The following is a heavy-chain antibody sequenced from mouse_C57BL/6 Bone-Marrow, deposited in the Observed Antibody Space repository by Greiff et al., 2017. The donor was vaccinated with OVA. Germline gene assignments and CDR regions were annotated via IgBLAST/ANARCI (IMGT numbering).Heavy chain of an antibody. J-gene: IGHJ2*01. CDR1: GYTFSSYW. D-gene: IGHD1-1*02. V-gene: IGHV1-55*01. CDR2: IYPGSGST. CDR3: ASGWLTPDY. Sequence: QVQLQQPGAELVKPGASVKMSCKASGYTFSSYWITWVKQRPGQGLEWIGDIYPGSGSTNYNEKFKSKATLTVDKSSSTAYMQLSSLTSEDSAVYYCASGWLTPDYWGQGTTLTVSS.